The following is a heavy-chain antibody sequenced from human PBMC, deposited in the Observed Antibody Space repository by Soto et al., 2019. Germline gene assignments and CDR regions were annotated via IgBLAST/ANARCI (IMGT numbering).Heavy chain of an antibody. CDR3: AKDRYRARWSSGDY. Sequence: GGSLRLSCAASGFTFSSYGMHWVRQAPGKGLEWVAVISYDGSNKYYADSVKGRFTISRDNSKNTLYLQMNSLRAEDTAVYYCAKDRYRARWSSGDYWGQGTLVTVSS. V-gene: IGHV3-30*18. J-gene: IGHJ4*02. CDR2: ISYDGSNK. D-gene: IGHD6-19*01. CDR1: GFTFSSYG.